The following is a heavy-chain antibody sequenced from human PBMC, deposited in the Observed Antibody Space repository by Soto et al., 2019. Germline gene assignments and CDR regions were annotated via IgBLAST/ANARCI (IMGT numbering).Heavy chain of an antibody. CDR2: ISYDGSNGGSA. CDR3: ARGIRHYYGSGSYWNPFDY. V-gene: IGHV3-64*02. CDR1: GFTVSTKY. Sequence: GGSLRLSCAASGFTVSTKYMSWVRQAPGKGLEWVSVISYDGSNGGSAYYADSVKGRFTISRDNSKNTLYLQMGSLRAEDMAVYYCARGIRHYYGSGSYWNPFDYWGQGTLVIVSS. D-gene: IGHD3-10*01. J-gene: IGHJ4*02.